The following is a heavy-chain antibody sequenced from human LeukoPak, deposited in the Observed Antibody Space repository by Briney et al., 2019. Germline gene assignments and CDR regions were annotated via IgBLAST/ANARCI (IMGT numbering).Heavy chain of an antibody. CDR1: GYTFAGYY. D-gene: IGHD3-10*01. V-gene: IGHV1-2*02. CDR2: INPKSGGT. J-gene: IGHJ3*02. Sequence: EASVKVSCKASGYTFAGYYIHWVRQAPGQGLECMGWINPKSGGTNYAPKFQGRVTMTRDTSISTLYMELSRLRSDDTAVYYCAREYGSGNYSIDAFDIWGQGTMVTVSS. CDR3: AREYGSGNYSIDAFDI.